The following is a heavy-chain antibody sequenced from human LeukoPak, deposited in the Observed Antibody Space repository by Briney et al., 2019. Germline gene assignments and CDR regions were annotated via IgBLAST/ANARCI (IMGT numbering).Heavy chain of an antibody. CDR1: GGSVSGYY. Sequence: SESLSLTCVVSGGSVSGYYWDWIRQPPGRGLEWVGYVYYSGSTNYNPSFKSRITISVDTSRNQFSLQLSSVTAADTAVYYCASRRYCGGDCRGDAEYWGQGTLVTVSS. CDR3: ASRRYCGGDCRGDAEY. V-gene: IGHV4-59*02. D-gene: IGHD2-21*02. J-gene: IGHJ4*02. CDR2: VYYSGST.